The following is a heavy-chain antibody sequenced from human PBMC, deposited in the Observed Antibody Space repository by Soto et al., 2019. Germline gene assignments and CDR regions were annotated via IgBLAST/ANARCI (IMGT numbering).Heavy chain of an antibody. CDR3: TKPKYRGVVVNV. Sequence: GASVKVSCKASGGAFSDYAFSWVRQAPGQGLEWLGGIMPIFRAPDYAQKFQGRVTITADEFTGTAYMEMNSLRAEDTAVYYCTKPKYRGVVVNVWGQGTTVTV. CDR1: GGAFSDYA. CDR2: IMPIFRAP. D-gene: IGHD3-10*01. J-gene: IGHJ6*02. V-gene: IGHV1-69*13.